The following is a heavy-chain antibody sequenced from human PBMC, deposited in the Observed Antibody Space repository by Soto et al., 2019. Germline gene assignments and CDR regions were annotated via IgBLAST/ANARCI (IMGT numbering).Heavy chain of an antibody. Sequence: QVQLQQWGAGLLKPSETLSPTCAVYGGSFSGYYWCWIRQPPGTGLEWIGEINHSGSTNYNPSIKGGVTISVDTSKIQFSLQLSSVTGADTAVDYCARGPGQHYGHRIAARPHWFDPWGQGTLVTVSS. V-gene: IGHV4-34*01. D-gene: IGHD6-6*01. CDR3: ARGPGQHYGHRIAARPHWFDP. CDR2: INHSGST. J-gene: IGHJ5*02. CDR1: GGSFSGYY.